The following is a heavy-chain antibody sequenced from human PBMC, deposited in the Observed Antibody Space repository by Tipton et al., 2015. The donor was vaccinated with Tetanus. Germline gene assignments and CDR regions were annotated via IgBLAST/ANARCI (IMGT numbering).Heavy chain of an antibody. V-gene: IGHV4-30-4*01. J-gene: IGHJ4*02. CDR2: ICFSGSA. D-gene: IGHD4-17*01. CDR1: GGSSRSGDYC. Sequence: TLSLTCTVSGGSSRSGDYCWSWVRQLPGKGLEWIGYICFSGSAYYHPSLESRVSISQYTSENQFSLKLSSLTAADTAVYYCARGPTATSDYWGQGTLVTVSS. CDR3: ARGPTATSDY.